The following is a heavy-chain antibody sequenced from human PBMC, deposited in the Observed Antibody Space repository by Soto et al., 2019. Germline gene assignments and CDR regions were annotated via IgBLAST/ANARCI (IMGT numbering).Heavy chain of an antibody. CDR3: ARPASGGSRDAFDV. CDR1: GYKFTTFW. Sequence: GESLKISCKASGYKFTTFWLNWVRQTPGKGLEWLGRIDPTDSFTNYSPPFEGHVTISVDRSISTAYLQWNSLQASDTAIYYCARPASGGSRDAFDVWGQGTTVTV. V-gene: IGHV5-10-1*01. D-gene: IGHD2-15*01. CDR2: IDPTDSFT. J-gene: IGHJ3*01.